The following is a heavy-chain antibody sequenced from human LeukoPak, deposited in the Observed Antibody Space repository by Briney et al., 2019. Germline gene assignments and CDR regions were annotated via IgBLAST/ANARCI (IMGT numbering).Heavy chain of an antibody. CDR3: ARDSPTVTRGGWFDP. CDR1: GYTFTSYG. V-gene: IGHV1-18*01. D-gene: IGHD4-17*01. CDR2: ISAYNGNT. Sequence: ASVKVSCKASGYTFTSYGISWVRQAPGQGLEWMGWISAYNGNTNYAQKLQGRVTMTTDTSTSTAYMELRSLRSDDTAVYYCARDSPTVTRGGWFDPWGQGTLVTVSS. J-gene: IGHJ5*02.